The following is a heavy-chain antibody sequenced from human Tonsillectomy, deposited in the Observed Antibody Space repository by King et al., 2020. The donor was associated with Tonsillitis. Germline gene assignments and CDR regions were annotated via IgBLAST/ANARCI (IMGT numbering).Heavy chain of an antibody. CDR1: GGSIISSSYY. V-gene: IGHV4-39*01. CDR3: ARHSTIVVVTAILGNEYFQH. J-gene: IGHJ1*01. D-gene: IGHD2-21*02. CDR2: IYYSGST. Sequence: LQLQESGPGLVKPSETLSLTCTVSGGSIISSSYYWGWLRQPPGKGLEWIGSIYYSGSTYYKLSLKSRFTISIDTSKNPFSLNMSSVTAADTAVYYCARHSTIVVVTAILGNEYFQHWGQGTLVTVSS.